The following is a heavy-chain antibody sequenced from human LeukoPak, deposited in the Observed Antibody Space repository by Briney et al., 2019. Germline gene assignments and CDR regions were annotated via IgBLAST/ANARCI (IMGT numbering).Heavy chain of an antibody. Sequence: WGSLSLSCAGSGFTFISYWLHWVGQAPGKGLVWVARINSDGTTTTYADSVKGRFTFSRDNAMHTLYLQMNSLRAEDTAVYYCARARVRLDYWG. CDR1: GFTFISYW. CDR2: INSDGTTT. CDR3: ARARVRLDY. D-gene: IGHD3-10*01. V-gene: IGHV3-74*01. J-gene: IGHJ4*01.